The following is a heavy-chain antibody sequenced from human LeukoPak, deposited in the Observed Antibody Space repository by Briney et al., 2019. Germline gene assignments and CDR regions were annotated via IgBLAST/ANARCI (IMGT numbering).Heavy chain of an antibody. D-gene: IGHD2-15*01. CDR3: ARVETVVAATVLFDY. CDR1: GGSISSSSYY. CDR2: IYYSGST. Sequence: SETLSLTCTVSGGSISSSSYYCGWIRQTPGKGLEWIGSIYYSGSTYYNPSLKSRVTISVDTSKNQFSLKLSSVTAADTAVYYCARVETVVAATVLFDYWGQGTLVTVSS. V-gene: IGHV4-39*07. J-gene: IGHJ4*02.